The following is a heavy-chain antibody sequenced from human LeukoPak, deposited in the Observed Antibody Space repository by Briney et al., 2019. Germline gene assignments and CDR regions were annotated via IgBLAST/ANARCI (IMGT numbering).Heavy chain of an antibody. CDR2: ISGSGGST. CDR3: AKPLLPALIYDILTGHDDAFDI. D-gene: IGHD3-9*01. CDR1: GFTFSSYA. V-gene: IGHV3-23*01. J-gene: IGHJ3*02. Sequence: PGGSLRLSCAASGFTFSSYAMSWVRQAPGKGLEWVSAISGSGGSTYYADSVKGRFTISRDNSKNTLYLQMNSLRAEDTAVYYCAKPLLPALIYDILTGHDDAFDIWGQGTMVTVSS.